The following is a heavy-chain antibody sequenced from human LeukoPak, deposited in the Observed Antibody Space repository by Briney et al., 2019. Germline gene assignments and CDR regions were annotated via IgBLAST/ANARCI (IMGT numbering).Heavy chain of an antibody. CDR2: ITTTGGST. CDR1: GFTFRSYA. D-gene: IGHD5-18*01. CDR3: ARIATKYSYGFEDAFDI. V-gene: IGHV3-23*01. Sequence: GGSLRLSCAASGFTFRSYAMSWVRQAPGKGLERVSAITTTGGSTYYADSVKGRFTISRDNSKNTLYLQMNSLRAEDTAVYYCARIATKYSYGFEDAFDIWGQGTMVTVSS. J-gene: IGHJ3*02.